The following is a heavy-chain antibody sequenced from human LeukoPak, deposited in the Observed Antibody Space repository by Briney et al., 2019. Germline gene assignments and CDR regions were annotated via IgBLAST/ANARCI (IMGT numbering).Heavy chain of an antibody. CDR3: ARGTMVRGVIVYYYYVDA. V-gene: IGHV4-31*03. Sequence: SETLSLTCTVSGGSISSGDYYGSWIRQHPGKGLEWIGYIYYSGSTYYNPSLKSRVTISVDTSKNQFSLKLSSVTAADTAVYYCARGTMVRGVIVYYYYVDASGKGTTVTVSS. CDR2: IYYSGST. CDR1: GGSISSGDYY. J-gene: IGHJ6*03. D-gene: IGHD3-10*01.